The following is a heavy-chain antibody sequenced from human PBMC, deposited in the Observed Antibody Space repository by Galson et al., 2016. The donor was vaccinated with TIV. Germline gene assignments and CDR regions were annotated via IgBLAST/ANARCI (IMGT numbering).Heavy chain of an antibody. Sequence: SLRLSCAASGLSVSINYMTWVRQAPGKGLEWVSLISDGGKTYYPDSVKGRFTISRDNAKNTPYLQMNSLRVEDTALYDCARDRVVDATSYYYYYGMDVWGQGTAVTVSS. V-gene: IGHV3-66*02. J-gene: IGHJ6*02. D-gene: IGHD2-15*01. CDR3: ARDRVVDATSYYYYYGMDV. CDR2: ISDGGKT. CDR1: GLSVSINY.